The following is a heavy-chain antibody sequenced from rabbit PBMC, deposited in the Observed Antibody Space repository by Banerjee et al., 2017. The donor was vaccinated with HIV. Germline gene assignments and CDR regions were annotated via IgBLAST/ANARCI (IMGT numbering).Heavy chain of an antibody. V-gene: IGHV1S43*01. CDR3: ARDLSGDDYGYFNL. D-gene: IGHD2-1*01. J-gene: IGHJ4*01. CDR2: IYTTSGST. CDR1: GIDFSSYYR. Sequence: QEQLVESGGGLVKPGGTLTLTCKASGIDFSSYYRMCWVRQAPGRGLELIACIYTTSGSTWYASWVNGRFTISRSTSLNTVDLQMTRLTAADTATYFCARDLSGDDYGYFNLWGQGTLVTVS.